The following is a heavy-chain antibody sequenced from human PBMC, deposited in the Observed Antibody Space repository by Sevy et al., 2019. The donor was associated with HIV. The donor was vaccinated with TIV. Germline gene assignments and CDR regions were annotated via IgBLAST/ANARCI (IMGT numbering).Heavy chain of an antibody. CDR1: GGSISSSSYY. Sequence: SETLSLTCTVSGGSISSSSYYWGWIRQPPGKGLEWIGSIYYSGSTNYNPSLRSRVTISVDTSKNQFSLKLSSVTAADTAVYYCARLDFWSGYPYFDCWGQRTLVTVSS. CDR3: ARLDFWSGYPYFDC. CDR2: IYYSGST. D-gene: IGHD3-3*01. J-gene: IGHJ4*02. V-gene: IGHV4-39*01.